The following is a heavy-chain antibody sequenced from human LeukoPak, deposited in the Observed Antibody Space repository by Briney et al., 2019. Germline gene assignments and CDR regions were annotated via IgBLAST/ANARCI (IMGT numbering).Heavy chain of an antibody. CDR2: IYYSGST. D-gene: IGHD3-10*01. CDR3: ARIGAMVRGFDY. CDR1: GGSISSYY. Sequence: PSETLSLTCTVSGGSISSYYWSWIRQPPRKGLEWIGYIYYSGSTNYNPSLKSRVTISVDTSKNQFSLKLSSVTAADTAVYYCARIGAMVRGFDYWGQGTLVTVSS. J-gene: IGHJ4*02. V-gene: IGHV4-59*08.